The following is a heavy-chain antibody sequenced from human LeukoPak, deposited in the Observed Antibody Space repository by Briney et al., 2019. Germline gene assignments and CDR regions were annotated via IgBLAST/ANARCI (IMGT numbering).Heavy chain of an antibody. V-gene: IGHV3-7*01. J-gene: IGHJ4*02. D-gene: IGHD3-22*01. Sequence: GGSLRLSCAASEFTFSSYWMSWVRQAPGKGLEWVANIKQDETEKYYVDSVKGRFTISRDNAKNSLYLQMNSLRAEDTAVYYCARDQEMDSSGYYYADYWGQGTLVTVSS. CDR3: ARDQEMDSSGYYYADY. CDR2: IKQDETEK. CDR1: EFTFSSYW.